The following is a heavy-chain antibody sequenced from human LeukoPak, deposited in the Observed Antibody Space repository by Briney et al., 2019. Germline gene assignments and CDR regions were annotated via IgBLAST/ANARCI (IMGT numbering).Heavy chain of an antibody. V-gene: IGHV4-4*07. CDR1: GGSISSYY. D-gene: IGHD4-17*01. Sequence: PSETLSLTCTVSGGSISSYYWSWIRQPAGKGLEWIGRIYTSGSTNYNPSLKSRVTMSVDTSKNQFSLKLGSVTAADTAVYYCAKRPSDYGDYVTYFDYWGQGTLVTVSS. J-gene: IGHJ4*02. CDR2: IYTSGST. CDR3: AKRPSDYGDYVTYFDY.